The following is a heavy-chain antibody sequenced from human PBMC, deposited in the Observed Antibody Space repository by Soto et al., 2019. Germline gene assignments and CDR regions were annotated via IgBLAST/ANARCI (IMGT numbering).Heavy chain of an antibody. CDR1: GFSFSDSG. J-gene: IGHJ4*02. CDR2: IRTKSNSYAT. D-gene: IGHD2-2*01. V-gene: IGHV3-73*02. Sequence: EVQLVESGGGLVQPGGSLTLSCAASGFSFSDSGIHWVRQASGKGLEWVGRIRTKSNSYATAYAASEKGRFTISRDDSKNTAYLQMNSLKTEDTAVYYCTRLHFIVQPGINYWGQGTLVTVSS. CDR3: TRLHFIVQPGINY.